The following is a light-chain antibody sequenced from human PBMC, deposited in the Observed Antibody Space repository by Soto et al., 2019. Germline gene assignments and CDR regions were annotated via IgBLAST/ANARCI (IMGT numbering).Light chain of an antibody. CDR3: QSYDNSLSHVV. V-gene: IGLV1-40*01. J-gene: IGLJ2*01. CDR2: GDN. Sequence: QSVLTQPPSVSGAPGQRVTIPCTGSSSNIGSFYDVHWYQQLPGTVPKLLIYGDNNRPSGVPDRFSGSKSRTSASLAITGLQPEDEADYYCQSYDNSLSHVVFGGGTQLTVL. CDR1: SSNIGSFYD.